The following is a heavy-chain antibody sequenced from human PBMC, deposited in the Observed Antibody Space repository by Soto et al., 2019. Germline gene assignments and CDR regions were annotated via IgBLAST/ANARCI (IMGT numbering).Heavy chain of an antibody. Sequence: PVGSLRLSCAASGFTFSDYYMSWIRQAPGKGLEWVSYISSSSSYTNYADSVKGRFTISRDNAKNSLYLQMNSLRAEDTAVYYCARDPRVSGGRYYYYYGMDVWGQGTTVTVSS. CDR3: ARDPRVSGGRYYYYYGMDV. CDR2: ISSSSSYT. V-gene: IGHV3-11*06. J-gene: IGHJ6*02. CDR1: GFTFSDYY. D-gene: IGHD6-25*01.